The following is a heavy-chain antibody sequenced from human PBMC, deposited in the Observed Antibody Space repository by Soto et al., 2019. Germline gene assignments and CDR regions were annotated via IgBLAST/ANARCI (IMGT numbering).Heavy chain of an antibody. D-gene: IGHD2-2*02. CDR3: TRLIDYCSSSSCYTGYYYYMDV. CDR1: GGSFSGYY. V-gene: IGHV4-34*01. Sequence: SETLSLTCAVYGGSFSGYYWSWIRQPPGKGLEWIGEINHSGSTNYNPSLKSRVTISVDTSKNQFSLKLSSVTAADTAVYYCTRLIDYCSSSSCYTGYYYYMDVWGKGTTVTVSS. CDR2: INHSGST. J-gene: IGHJ6*03.